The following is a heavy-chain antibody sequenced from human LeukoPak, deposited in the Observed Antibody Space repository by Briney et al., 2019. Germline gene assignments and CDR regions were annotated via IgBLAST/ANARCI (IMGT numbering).Heavy chain of an antibody. CDR2: IKQDGSEK. J-gene: IGHJ4*02. V-gene: IGHV3-7*01. D-gene: IGHD3-3*01. Sequence: GGSLRLSCAATGFTFSSYWMSSVRQARGKGLEWVAKIKQDGSEKHYVDSVKGRFTISRDNAKNSLYLQMNSLRAEDTAVYYCASRVVSSSDYWGQGTLVTVSS. CDR1: GFTFSSYW. CDR3: ASRVVSSSDY.